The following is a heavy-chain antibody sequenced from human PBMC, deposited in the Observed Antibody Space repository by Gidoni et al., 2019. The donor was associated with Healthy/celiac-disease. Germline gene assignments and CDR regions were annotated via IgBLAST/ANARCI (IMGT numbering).Heavy chain of an antibody. CDR2: IYYRGST. V-gene: IGHV4-30-4*01. CDR3: ASRKYYDFWSGYYSGGVY. CDR1: GGSISSGDYY. J-gene: IGHJ4*02. D-gene: IGHD3-3*01. Sequence: QVQLQESGPGLVKPSQTLSLTCTVSGGSISSGDYYWSWIRQPPGKGLEWIGCIYYRGSTYYNPSLKSRVTISVDESKNQFSLKLSSVAAADTAVYYCASRKYYDFWSGYYSGGVYWGQGTLVTVSS.